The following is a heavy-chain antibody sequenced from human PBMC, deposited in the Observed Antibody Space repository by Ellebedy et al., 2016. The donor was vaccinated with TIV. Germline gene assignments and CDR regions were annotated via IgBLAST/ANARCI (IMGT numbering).Heavy chain of an antibody. V-gene: IGHV4-39*01. D-gene: IGHD3-10*01. J-gene: IGHJ4*02. CDR2: IYYSGST. CDR3: AKLSKTRFGEWGH. Sequence: MPSETLSLTCTVSGDSISSRSYYWGWIRQLPGKGLEWIGTIYYSGSTYYNPSLKSRVTISIDTSKNRFSLRLYSVTATDTAVYYCAKLSKTRFGEWGHWGQGTLVTVSS. CDR1: GDSISSRSYY.